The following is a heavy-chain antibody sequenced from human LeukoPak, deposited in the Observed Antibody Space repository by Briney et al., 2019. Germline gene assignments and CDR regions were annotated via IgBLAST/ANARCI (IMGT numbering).Heavy chain of an antibody. J-gene: IGHJ4*02. CDR1: GGTFSSYA. Sequence: ASVKVSCKASGGTFSSYAISWVQQAPGQGLEWMGGVIPMFGTANYAQKFQGKVTITADESTSTAYMELRSLRSEDTAVYYCARGWDYDSGGRPTAYVYWGQGTLVTVSS. V-gene: IGHV1-69*13. CDR2: VIPMFGTA. CDR3: ARGWDYDSGGRPTAYVY. D-gene: IGHD3-22*01.